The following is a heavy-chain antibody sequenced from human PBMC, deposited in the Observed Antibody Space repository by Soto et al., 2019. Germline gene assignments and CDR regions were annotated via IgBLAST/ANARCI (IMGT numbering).Heavy chain of an antibody. V-gene: IGHV3-21*01. D-gene: IGHD6-19*01. Sequence: GGSLRVTCAASGFTLSNYTMEWVRQAPGKGLYWLASISRSSINIFYADSVKGRFTVSRDNANNVLYLQINSLSAEDTAIYYCARDLKVAASNSYFYYGMDVWGQGTTVTVSS. CDR2: ISRSSINI. J-gene: IGHJ6*02. CDR1: GFTLSNYT. CDR3: ARDLKVAASNSYFYYGMDV.